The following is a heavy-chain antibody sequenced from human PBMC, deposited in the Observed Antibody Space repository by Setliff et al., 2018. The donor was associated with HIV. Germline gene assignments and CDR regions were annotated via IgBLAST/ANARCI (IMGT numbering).Heavy chain of an antibody. CDR3: ARDRLYNWNSMAPGKFDY. V-gene: IGHV1-2*02. CDR1: GYTFTDYF. D-gene: IGHD1-7*01. Sequence: ASVKVSCKASGYTFTDYFLHWVRQAPGQGLEWMGWISPHNGDKNIPQRFRGRVTLTRDTSISTAYMELSGLRSDDTAVYYCARDRLYNWNSMAPGKFDYWGQGTLVTVSS. CDR2: ISPHNGDK. J-gene: IGHJ4*02.